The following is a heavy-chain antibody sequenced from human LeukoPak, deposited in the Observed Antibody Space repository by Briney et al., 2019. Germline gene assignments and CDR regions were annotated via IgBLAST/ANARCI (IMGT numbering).Heavy chain of an antibody. V-gene: IGHV3-30*18. CDR1: GFTFSSYG. CDR3: AKVAVSSWSPIDY. Sequence: GGSLRLSCAGSGFTFSSYGMHWVRQAPGKGLEWVAVISYDGSNKYYADSVKGRFTISRDNSKNTLYLQMNSLRAEDTAVYYCAKVAVSSWSPIDYWGQGTLVTVSS. D-gene: IGHD6-13*01. CDR2: ISYDGSNK. J-gene: IGHJ4*02.